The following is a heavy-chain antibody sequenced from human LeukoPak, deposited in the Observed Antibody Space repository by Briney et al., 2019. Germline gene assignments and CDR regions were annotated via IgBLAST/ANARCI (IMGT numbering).Heavy chain of an antibody. Sequence: GASVKVSCKASGYTFTCYGISWVRQAPGQGLEWMGGIIPIFGIANYAQKFQGRVTITADKSTSTAYMELSSLRSEDTAVYYCARDQPHGWLQLNPQLSHPLDYWGQGTLVTVSS. CDR1: GYTFTCYG. CDR2: IIPIFGIA. D-gene: IGHD5-24*01. CDR3: ARDQPHGWLQLNPQLSHPLDY. J-gene: IGHJ4*02. V-gene: IGHV1-69*10.